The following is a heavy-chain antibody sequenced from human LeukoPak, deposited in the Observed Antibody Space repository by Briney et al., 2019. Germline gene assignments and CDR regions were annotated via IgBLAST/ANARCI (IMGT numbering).Heavy chain of an antibody. Sequence: GGSLRLSCAASGLTFSTYAMSWVRQAPGKGLAWVSSLSGSGATTYYADPVKGRFTISRDNSKNTLYLQMNSLRAEDTAVYYCATDPPYGGYYFQYYMDVWGKGTTVTVSS. J-gene: IGHJ6*03. CDR2: LSGSGATT. CDR3: ATDPPYGGYYFQYYMDV. D-gene: IGHD4/OR15-4a*01. V-gene: IGHV3-23*01. CDR1: GLTFSTYA.